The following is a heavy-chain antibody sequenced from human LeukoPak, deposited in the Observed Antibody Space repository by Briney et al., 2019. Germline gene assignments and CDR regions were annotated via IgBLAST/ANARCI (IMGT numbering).Heavy chain of an antibody. J-gene: IGHJ3*02. D-gene: IGHD3-9*01. CDR2: INHSGST. V-gene: IGHV4-34*01. CDR3: ARHSGDLLRYFDWSISRGAFDI. Sequence: SETLSLTCAVYGGSFSGYYWSWIRQPPGKGLEWIGEINHSGSTNYNPSLKSRVTISVDTSKNQFSLKLSSVTAADTAVYYCARHSGDLLRYFDWSISRGAFDIWGQGTMVTVSS. CDR1: GGSFSGYY.